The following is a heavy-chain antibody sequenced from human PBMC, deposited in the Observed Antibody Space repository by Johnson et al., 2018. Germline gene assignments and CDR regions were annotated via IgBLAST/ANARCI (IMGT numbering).Heavy chain of an antibody. CDR3: AKDLKAYHYGLSRSFDL. J-gene: IGHJ2*01. D-gene: IGHD3-10*01. CDR2: VSYDGSKK. Sequence: QVQLVQSGGGVVQPGRSLRLSCAASGFTFSSYGMHWVRQAPGKGLEWVAVVSYDGSKKYYADSVKGRFTISRDNSKNTLDLQMNSLRFDDPALYYWAKDLKAYHYGLSRSFDLWGRGTLVTVSS. V-gene: IGHV3-30*18. CDR1: GFTFSSYG.